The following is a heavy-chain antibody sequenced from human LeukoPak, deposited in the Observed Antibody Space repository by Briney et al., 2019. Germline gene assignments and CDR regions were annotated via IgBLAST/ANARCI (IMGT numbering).Heavy chain of an antibody. Sequence: GESLKISCKGSGYSFATYWIAWVRQMPGKGLEWMGIIYPDESNISYSPSFRGKVTISADKSISNAYLQWSSLQASDTAIYYCARPPSRGYSSSFEYWGQGTLVTVSS. J-gene: IGHJ4*02. V-gene: IGHV5-51*01. D-gene: IGHD6-13*01. CDR1: GYSFATYW. CDR2: IYPDESNI. CDR3: ARPPSRGYSSSFEY.